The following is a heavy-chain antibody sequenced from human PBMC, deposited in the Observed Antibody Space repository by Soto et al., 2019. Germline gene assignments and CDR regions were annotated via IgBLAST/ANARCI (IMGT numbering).Heavy chain of an antibody. V-gene: IGHV4-39*01. CDR2: IYYSGSN. Sequence: QLQLQESGPGLVKPSETLSLTCTVSGGSISSSSYYWGWNRQPPGKGLEWFGSIYYSGSNYYNPSLKSRVTISVDTSKNQFSLKLSSVTAADTAVYYCARQGRREAIYGMDVWGQGTTVTVSS. CDR1: GGSISSSSYY. CDR3: ARQGRREAIYGMDV. J-gene: IGHJ6*02.